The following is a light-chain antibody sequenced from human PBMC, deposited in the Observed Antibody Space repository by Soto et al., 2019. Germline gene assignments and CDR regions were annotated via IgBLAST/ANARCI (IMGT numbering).Light chain of an antibody. V-gene: IGKV3-20*01. CDR3: HQYHSPPQT. J-gene: IGKJ2*01. CDR2: DAS. CDR1: QSVSSY. Sequence: EIVLTQSPATLSLSPGERATLSCRASQSVSSYLAWYQQKPGQAPRLLMYDASSRATGIPDKFSGSGSGTDFSLTISRLEPEDSAVYYCHQYHSPPQTFGQGTKVDI.